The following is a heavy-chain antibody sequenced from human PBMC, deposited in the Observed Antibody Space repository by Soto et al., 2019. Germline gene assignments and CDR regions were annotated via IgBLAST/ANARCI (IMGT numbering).Heavy chain of an antibody. CDR1: GFTFSSYG. Sequence: PGGSLRLSCAASGFTFSSYGMHWVRQAPGKGLEWVAVIWYDGSNKYYADSVKGRFTISRDNSKNTLYLQMNSLRAEDTAVYYWEKDRYRHGYHPVNDAFDIWGQGTMVTVSS. D-gene: IGHD5-18*01. CDR2: IWYDGSNK. CDR3: EKDRYRHGYHPVNDAFDI. V-gene: IGHV3-33*06. J-gene: IGHJ3*02.